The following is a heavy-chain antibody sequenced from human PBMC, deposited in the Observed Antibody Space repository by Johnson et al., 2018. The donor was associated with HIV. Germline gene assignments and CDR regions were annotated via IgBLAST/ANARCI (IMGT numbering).Heavy chain of an antibody. CDR3: ARGGVGDVVES. Sequence: VQLVEYGGGLVQPGGSLRLSCAASGFTFSSYAMHWVRQAPGKGLEYVSAISSNGGSTYYANSVKGRFTISRDNSKNTLYLQMNSLRAEDTAVYYCARGGVGDVVESWGQGTMVTVSS. J-gene: IGHJ3*02. CDR2: ISSNGGST. CDR1: GFTFSSYA. V-gene: IGHV3-64*01. D-gene: IGHD1-26*01.